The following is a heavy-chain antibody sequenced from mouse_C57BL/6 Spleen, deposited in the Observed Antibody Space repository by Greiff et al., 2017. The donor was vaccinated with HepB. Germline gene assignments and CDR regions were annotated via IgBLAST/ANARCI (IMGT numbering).Heavy chain of an antibody. CDR1: GYTFTSYW. J-gene: IGHJ4*01. V-gene: IGHV1-69*01. CDR3: ARSHSHYYAMDY. Sequence: QVQLQQPGAELVMPGASVKLSCKASGYTFTSYWMHWVKQRPGQGLEWIGEIDPSDSYTNYNQKFKGKSTLTVDKSSSTAYMQLSSLTSEDSAVYYCARSHSHYYAMDYWGQGTSVTVSS. CDR2: IDPSDSYT.